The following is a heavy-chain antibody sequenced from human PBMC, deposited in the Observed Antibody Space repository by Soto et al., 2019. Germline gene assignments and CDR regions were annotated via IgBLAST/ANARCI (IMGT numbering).Heavy chain of an antibody. J-gene: IGHJ5*01. V-gene: IGHV1-18*01. CDR3: ERDLGPPNWFDS. CDR1: GYAFSGYR. Sequence: QVQLVQSGAEMKQPGASVKVSCKTSGYAFSGYRLSWVRQGPGQGLEWMGWISGYNGNTDYAQKFQGRVTMTTDTSTSTAYMELRSLRSDDTAVYYCERDLGPPNWFDSWGQGTLVTVSS. CDR2: ISGYNGNT. D-gene: IGHD2-8*01.